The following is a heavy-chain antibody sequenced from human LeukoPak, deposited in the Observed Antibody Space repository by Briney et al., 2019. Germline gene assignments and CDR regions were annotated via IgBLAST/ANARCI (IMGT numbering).Heavy chain of an antibody. CDR3: ARASYGESPFDP. CDR2: IRADAVTT. CDR1: GFIFSHHG. D-gene: IGHD4-17*01. V-gene: IGHV3-23*01. J-gene: IGHJ5*02. Sequence: GGSLRLSCAPSGFIFSHHGMNWVRQAPGKGLEWVSGIRADAVTTYYADSVKGRFIISRDNAKNMLYLQMNSLRADDTAVYCCARASYGESPFDPWGQGTLVTVSS.